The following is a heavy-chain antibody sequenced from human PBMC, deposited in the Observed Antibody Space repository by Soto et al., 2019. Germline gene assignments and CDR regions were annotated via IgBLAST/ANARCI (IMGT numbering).Heavy chain of an antibody. CDR1: GFTFSGYW. J-gene: IGHJ1*01. V-gene: IGHV3-7*01. D-gene: IGHD3-22*01. Sequence: HPGGSLRLSCAASGFTFSGYWMSWVRQAPGKGLEWVANIKDDGSEQYYLDSVRGRFIISRDNAKNSLYLQMNSLRVEDTAVYYCARELVVGPAEYFQNWGQGTLVTVSS. CDR3: ARELVVGPAEYFQN. CDR2: IKDDGSEQ.